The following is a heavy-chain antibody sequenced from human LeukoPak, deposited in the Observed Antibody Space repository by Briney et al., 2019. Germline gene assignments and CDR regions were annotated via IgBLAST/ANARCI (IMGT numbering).Heavy chain of an antibody. D-gene: IGHD3-16*01. CDR2: IHTSGSI. J-gene: IGHJ5*02. CDR3: AREMFRGAVPEAWFDP. Sequence: TSETLSLTCTVSGGSISRYYWSWIRQPAGKGLEWIGRIHTSGSINYNPSLKSRVTMSVDTSKNQFSLKLTSMTAADTAVYYCAREMFRGAVPEAWFDPWGQGTLVTVSS. CDR1: GGSISRYY. V-gene: IGHV4-4*07.